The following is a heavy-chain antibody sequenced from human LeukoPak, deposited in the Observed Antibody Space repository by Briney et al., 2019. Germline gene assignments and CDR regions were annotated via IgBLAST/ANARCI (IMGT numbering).Heavy chain of an antibody. D-gene: IGHD3-22*01. V-gene: IGHV4-31*03. CDR2: IYYSGST. CDR3: ARGVTGYYYTSYYFDY. J-gene: IGHJ4*02. Sequence: PSETLSLNCTVSGGSISSGGYYWSWIRQHPGKGLEWIGYIYYSGSTYYNPSLKSRVTISVDTSKNQFSLKLSSVTAADTAVYYCARGVTGYYYTSYYFDYWGQGTLVTVSS. CDR1: GGSISSGGYY.